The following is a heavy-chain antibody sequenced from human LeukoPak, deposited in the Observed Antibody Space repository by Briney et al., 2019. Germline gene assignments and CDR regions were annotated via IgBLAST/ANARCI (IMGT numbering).Heavy chain of an antibody. J-gene: IGHJ6*03. V-gene: IGHV3-30-3*01. CDR2: ISYDGSNK. D-gene: IGHD2-8*01. CDR1: GFTFSSYA. Sequence: GGSLRLSCAASGFTFSSYAMHWVRQAPGKGLEWVAVISYDGSNKYYADSVKGRFTISRDNSKNTLYLQMNSLRAEDTAVYYCARDTAWVLKKRGYYYYYMDVWGKGTTVTVSS. CDR3: ARDTAWVLKKRGYYYYYMDV.